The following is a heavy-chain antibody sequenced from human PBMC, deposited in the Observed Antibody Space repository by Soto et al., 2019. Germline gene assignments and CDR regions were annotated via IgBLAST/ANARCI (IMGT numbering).Heavy chain of an antibody. Sequence: VASVKVSCKASGYTFTSSGISWVRQAPGKGLEWMRWISDYNGNTTYAQKLQGRVTMTTDTSTSTAYMELRSLRSDDTAVYYCARVGAVGATGGMDVWGQGTTFTVSS. J-gene: IGHJ6*02. CDR1: GYTFTSSG. CDR2: ISDYNGNT. V-gene: IGHV1-18*01. D-gene: IGHD1-26*01. CDR3: ARVGAVGATGGMDV.